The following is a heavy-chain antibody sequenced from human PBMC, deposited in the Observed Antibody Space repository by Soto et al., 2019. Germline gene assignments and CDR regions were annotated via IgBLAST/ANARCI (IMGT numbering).Heavy chain of an antibody. CDR3: AKPSRVGGTPIIDY. CDR1: GFTFRNYV. D-gene: IGHD1-26*01. V-gene: IGHV3-23*01. CDR2: ISDSGGST. Sequence: EVQLLESGGGLVQPGGSLRLSCAASGFTFRNYVMSWVRQAPGKGLEWVSSISDSGGSTYYADSVKGRFTISRDNSKNTLYLQMDSLRVEDTATYYCAKPSRVGGTPIIDYWGQGTLVTVSS. J-gene: IGHJ4*02.